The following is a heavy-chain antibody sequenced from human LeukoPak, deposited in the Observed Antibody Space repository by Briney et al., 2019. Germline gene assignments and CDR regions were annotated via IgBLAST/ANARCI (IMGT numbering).Heavy chain of an antibody. Sequence: GGSLRLSCVGSGFTFSNSAMNWVRQAPGKGLEWVSFISGSGISTFYADSVKGRFTISRDTSKNTLYLQMNSLRAEDTALYYCAKKGGRDGYSDAFDIWGQGTMVTVSS. CDR1: GFTFSNSA. CDR2: ISGSGIST. V-gene: IGHV3-23*01. D-gene: IGHD5-24*01. J-gene: IGHJ3*02. CDR3: AKKGGRDGYSDAFDI.